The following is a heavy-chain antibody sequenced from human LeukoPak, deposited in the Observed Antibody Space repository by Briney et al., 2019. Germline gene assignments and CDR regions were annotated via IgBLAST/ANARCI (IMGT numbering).Heavy chain of an antibody. Sequence: GGSLRLSCAASGFSLSDAWMSWVRQAPGKGLEWVANMNQDGSEKDYVDSVKGRFTISRDNARNSLYLQMGSLRAEDTAVYYCATYTHWVAGDVWGQGTTVTVSS. V-gene: IGHV3-7*01. J-gene: IGHJ6*02. CDR1: GFSLSDAW. CDR2: MNQDGSEK. CDR3: ATYTHWVAGDV. D-gene: IGHD3-16*01.